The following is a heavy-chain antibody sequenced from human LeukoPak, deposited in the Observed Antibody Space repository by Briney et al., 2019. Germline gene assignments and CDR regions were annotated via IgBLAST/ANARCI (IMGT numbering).Heavy chain of an antibody. V-gene: IGHV1-24*01. D-gene: IGHD6-19*01. CDR3: ATLSSGWYYFDY. Sequence: GASVKVSCKASGYTFTSYYMHWVRQAPGQGLEWMGGFDPEDGETIYAQKFQGRVTMTEDTSTDTAYMELSSLRSEDTAVYYCATLSSGWYYFDYWGQGTLVTVSS. CDR1: GYTFTSYY. CDR2: FDPEDGET. J-gene: IGHJ4*02.